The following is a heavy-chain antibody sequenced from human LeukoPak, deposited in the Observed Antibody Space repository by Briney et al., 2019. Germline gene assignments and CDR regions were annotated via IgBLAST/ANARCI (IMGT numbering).Heavy chain of an antibody. CDR2: IKQDGSEK. D-gene: IGHD3-22*01. J-gene: IGHJ4*02. CDR1: GFTFSSYW. V-gene: IGHV3-7*03. CDR3: ARVVGIYYDSSGCFDY. Sequence: GGSLRLSCAASGFTFSSYWMSWVRQAPGKGLEWVANIKQDGSEKYYVDSVKGRFTISRDNAKNSLYLQMNSLRAEDTAVYYCARVVGIYYDSSGCFDYWGQGTLVTVSS.